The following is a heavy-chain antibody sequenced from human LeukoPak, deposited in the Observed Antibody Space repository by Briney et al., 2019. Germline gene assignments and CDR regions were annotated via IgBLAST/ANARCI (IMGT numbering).Heavy chain of an antibody. CDR3: ARGGGYSY. CDR2: IYHSGST. Sequence: SETLSLTCTVSGGSISSSSYYWGWIRQPPGKGLEWIGSIYHSGSTYYNPSLKSRVTISVDTSKNQFSLKLSSVTAADTAVYYCARGGGYSYWGQGTLVTVSS. V-gene: IGHV4-39*01. D-gene: IGHD5-12*01. J-gene: IGHJ4*02. CDR1: GGSISSSSYY.